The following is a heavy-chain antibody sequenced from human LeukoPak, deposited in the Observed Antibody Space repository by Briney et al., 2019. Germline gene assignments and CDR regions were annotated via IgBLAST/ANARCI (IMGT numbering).Heavy chain of an antibody. D-gene: IGHD3-22*01. CDR3: ARGRYVSSGYYY. CDR1: GYTFTSYD. J-gene: IGHJ4*02. CDR2: MNPNSGNT. V-gene: IGHV1-8*01. Sequence: ASVKVSCKASGYTFTSYDINWVRQATGQGLEWMGWMNPNSGNTGYAQKFQGRVTMTRNTSIRTAYMALSSLTCEDRAVYYCARGRYVSSGYYYWGQGTLVTVSS.